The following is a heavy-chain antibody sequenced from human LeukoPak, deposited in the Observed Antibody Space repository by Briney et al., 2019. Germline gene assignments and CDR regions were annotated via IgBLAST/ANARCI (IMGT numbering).Heavy chain of an antibody. V-gene: IGHV3-13*01. Sequence: GGSLRLSCAASGFTFSSYDMHWVRQATGKGLEWVSAIGTAGDTYYPGSVKGGFTISRENAKNSLYLQMNSLRAEDTAVYYCARDSTGAYGMDVWGQGTTVTVSS. CDR3: ARDSTGAYGMDV. CDR2: IGTAGDT. J-gene: IGHJ6*02. CDR1: GFTFSSYD.